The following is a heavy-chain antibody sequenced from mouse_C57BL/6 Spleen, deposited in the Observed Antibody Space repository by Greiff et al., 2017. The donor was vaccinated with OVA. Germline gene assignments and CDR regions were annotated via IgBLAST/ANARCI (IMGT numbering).Heavy chain of an antibody. CDR2: IRSKSNNYAT. CDR3: VRLLPLYAMDY. CDR1: GFSFNTYA. Sequence: EVQGVESGGGLVQPKGSLKLSCAASGFSFNTYAMNWVRQAPGKGLEWVARIRSKSNNYATYYADSVKDRFTISRDDSESMLYLQMNNLKTEDTAMYYCVRLLPLYAMDYWGQGTSVTVSS. V-gene: IGHV10-1*01. D-gene: IGHD2-1*01. J-gene: IGHJ4*01.